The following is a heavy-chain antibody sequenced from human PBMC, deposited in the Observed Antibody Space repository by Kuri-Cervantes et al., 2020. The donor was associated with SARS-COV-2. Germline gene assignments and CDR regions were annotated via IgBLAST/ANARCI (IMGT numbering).Heavy chain of an antibody. CDR3: ARGRASHDRISDPRHSYWDGLDAFAI. J-gene: IGHJ3*02. CDR2: IWYDGSNK. CDR1: GFTFSSYG. Sequence: GGALRLSCAASGFTFSSYGMHWVRQAPGKGLEWVAVIWYDGSNKDYADSVKGRFTISRDNSKNTLYLQMNSLRAEDTAVYYCARGRASHDRISDPRHSYWDGLDAFAIWGQGTMVTVSS. V-gene: IGHV3-33*08. D-gene: IGHD2-21*01.